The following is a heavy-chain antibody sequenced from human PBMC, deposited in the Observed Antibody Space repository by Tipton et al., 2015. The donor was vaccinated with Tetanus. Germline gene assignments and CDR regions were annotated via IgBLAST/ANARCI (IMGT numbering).Heavy chain of an antibody. D-gene: IGHD3-3*01. J-gene: IGHJ6*02. CDR3: AKATPPNYDFWSGYAYGMDV. Sequence: SLRLSCAASGFTFSSYAMSWVRQAPGKGLEWVSAISGSGGSTYYADSVKGRFTISRDTSKNTLYLQMNSLRAEDTAVYYCAKATPPNYDFWSGYAYGMDVWGQGTTVTVSS. V-gene: IGHV3-23*01. CDR2: ISGSGGST. CDR1: GFTFSSYA.